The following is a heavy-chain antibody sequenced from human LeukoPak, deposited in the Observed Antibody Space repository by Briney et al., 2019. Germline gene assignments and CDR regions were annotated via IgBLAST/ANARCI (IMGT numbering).Heavy chain of an antibody. Sequence: GGSLRLSCAASGFTFSNYWMTWVRQAPGKGLEWVASIKQDGSEKYYVDSVKGRFTLSRGNAKNSLYLQMDSLRVEDTAVYYCARDKSAGADTGSSFYYWGQGALVTVSS. CDR3: ARDKSAGADTGSSFYY. CDR1: GFTFSNYW. J-gene: IGHJ4*02. V-gene: IGHV3-7*03. CDR2: IKQDGSEK. D-gene: IGHD3-10*01.